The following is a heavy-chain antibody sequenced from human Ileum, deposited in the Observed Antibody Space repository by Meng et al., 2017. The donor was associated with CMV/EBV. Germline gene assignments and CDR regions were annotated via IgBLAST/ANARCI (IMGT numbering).Heavy chain of an antibody. CDR2: SNSDGSST. CDR1: GFTFSRYW. CDR3: ARVPIAVAGKYGMDV. Sequence: GESLKISCAASGFTFSRYWMHWVRQAPGKGLVWVSRSNSDGSSTSYADSVKGRFTISRDNAKNTLYLQMNSLRAEDTAVYYCARVPIAVAGKYGMDVWGQGTTVTVSS. D-gene: IGHD6-19*01. V-gene: IGHV3-74*01. J-gene: IGHJ6*02.